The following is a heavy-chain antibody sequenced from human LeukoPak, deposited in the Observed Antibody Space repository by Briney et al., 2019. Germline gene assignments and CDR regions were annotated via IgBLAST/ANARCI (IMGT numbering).Heavy chain of an antibody. D-gene: IGHD5-12*01. J-gene: IGHJ6*03. CDR3: AKGGGYEAQYYYYLDV. Sequence: PGTSLRLSCAASGFTFSSYAMHWVRQAPGKGLEWVAFIRYDGSNKYYADSVKGRFTISRDNSKNTLYLQMKSLRAEDTAVYYCAKGGGYEAQYYYYLDVWGKGTTVTISS. CDR2: IRYDGSNK. V-gene: IGHV3-30*02. CDR1: GFTFSSYA.